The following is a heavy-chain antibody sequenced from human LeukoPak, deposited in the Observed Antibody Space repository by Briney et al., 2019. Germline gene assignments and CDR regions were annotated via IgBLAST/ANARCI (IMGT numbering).Heavy chain of an antibody. Sequence: ASVKVSCKASGYTFTGYYMHWVRQAPGQGLEWMGWINPNSGGTNYAQKFQGRVTMTRDTSISTAYMELSRLRSDDTAVYYCARAGKDYDSSGYYGSYYYYYYMDVWGKGTTATVSS. CDR2: INPNSGGT. CDR3: ARAGKDYDSSGYYGSYYYYYYMDV. J-gene: IGHJ6*03. V-gene: IGHV1-2*02. CDR1: GYTFTGYY. D-gene: IGHD3-22*01.